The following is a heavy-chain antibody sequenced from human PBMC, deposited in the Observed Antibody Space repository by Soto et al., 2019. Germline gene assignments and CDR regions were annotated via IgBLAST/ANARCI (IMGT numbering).Heavy chain of an antibody. Sequence: ASVKVSCKASGGTFSSYAISWVRQAPGQGLEWMGGIIPTFGTTNYAQKFQGRVTMTGDKSTSTAYMELSSLRSEDTAVYYCARAKIDDFWSGYHYYYYMDVWGKGTTVTVSS. CDR2: IIPTFGTT. CDR1: GGTFSSYA. J-gene: IGHJ6*03. D-gene: IGHD3-3*01. CDR3: ARAKIDDFWSGYHYYYYMDV. V-gene: IGHV1-69*06.